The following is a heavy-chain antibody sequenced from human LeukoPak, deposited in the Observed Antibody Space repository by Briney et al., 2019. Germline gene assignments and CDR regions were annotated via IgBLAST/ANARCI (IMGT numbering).Heavy chain of an antibody. V-gene: IGHV3-23*01. CDR1: GFTFSSYA. D-gene: IGHD3-10*01. CDR3: AKDNYGSGSYCHDY. CDR2: ISGSGGST. Sequence: GGSLRLSCAASGFTFSSYAMSWVRQAPGKGLEWVSAISGSGGSTYYADSVKGRFTISRDNSKNTLYLQMNNLRAEDTAVYYCAKDNYGSGSYCHDYWGQGTLVTVSS. J-gene: IGHJ4*02.